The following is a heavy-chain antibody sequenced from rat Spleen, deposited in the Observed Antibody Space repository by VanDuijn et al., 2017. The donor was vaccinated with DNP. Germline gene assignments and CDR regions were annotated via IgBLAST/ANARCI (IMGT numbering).Heavy chain of an antibody. CDR3: ARGTNYGGYADYFDY. J-gene: IGHJ2*01. V-gene: IGHV4-2*01. CDR2: INKDSSIK. CDR1: GFNFNDYW. D-gene: IGHD1-11*01. Sequence: EVKLVESGGGLVQPGRSLKLSCAASGFNFNDYWMGWVRQAPGKGLEWIGEINKDSSIKKYTPSLKDKIMISRDNAQNTLYLQMSELGSEDTATYYCARGTNYGGYADYFDYWGQGVTVTVSS.